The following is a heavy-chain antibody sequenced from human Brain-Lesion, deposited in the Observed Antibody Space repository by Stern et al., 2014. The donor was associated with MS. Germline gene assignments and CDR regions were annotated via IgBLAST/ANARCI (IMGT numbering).Heavy chain of an antibody. Sequence: VQLVASGAEVKKPGASVKVSCKVSGYTLTELSMHWVRQAPRKGLEGMGGFDPEDGETIYAQKFQGRVTMTEDTSTDTAYMELSSLRSEDTAVYYCATLSPGAGGNYYRHFDYWGQGTLVTVSS. CDR2: FDPEDGET. D-gene: IGHD1-26*01. CDR1: GYTLTELS. V-gene: IGHV1-24*01. J-gene: IGHJ4*02. CDR3: ATLSPGAGGNYYRHFDY.